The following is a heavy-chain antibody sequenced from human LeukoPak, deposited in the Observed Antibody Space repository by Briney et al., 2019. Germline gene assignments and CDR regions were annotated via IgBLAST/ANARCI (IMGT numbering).Heavy chain of an antibody. Sequence: SETLSLTCAVSGGSISSGGYYWSWIRQPPGKGLEWIGYIYYSGSTNYNPSLKSRVTISVDTSKNQFSLKLSSVTAADTAVYYCARDGSSSWYWTHYFDYWGQGTLVTVSS. V-gene: IGHV4-61*08. CDR3: ARDGSSSWYWTHYFDY. CDR1: GGSISSGGYY. CDR2: IYYSGST. J-gene: IGHJ4*02. D-gene: IGHD6-13*01.